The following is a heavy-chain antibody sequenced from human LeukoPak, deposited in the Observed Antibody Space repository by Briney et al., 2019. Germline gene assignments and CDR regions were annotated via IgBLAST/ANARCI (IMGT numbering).Heavy chain of an antibody. J-gene: IGHJ5*02. Sequence: ASVKVSCKASGYTFTGYYVHWVRQAPGQGLEWMGWINPNSGGTNYAQKFQGRVTMTRDTSISTAYMELSRLRSDDTAVYYCARGYGDYLSNWFDPWGQGTLVTVSS. CDR2: INPNSGGT. V-gene: IGHV1-2*02. D-gene: IGHD4-17*01. CDR3: ARGYGDYLSNWFDP. CDR1: GYTFTGYY.